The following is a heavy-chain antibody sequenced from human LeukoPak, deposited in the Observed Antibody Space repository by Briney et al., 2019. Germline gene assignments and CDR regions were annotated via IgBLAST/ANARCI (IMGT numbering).Heavy chain of an antibody. CDR3: ARRWRDSSGWYGAWYFDY. CDR2: IYHSGST. D-gene: IGHD6-19*01. Sequence: PSETLSLTCSVSGGSIRSTTYYWGWIRQPPGKGLEWIGSIYHSGSTYYNPSLKSRVTISVDTSKNQFSLKLSSVTAADTAVYYCARRWRDSSGWYGAWYFDYWGQGTLVTVSS. CDR1: GGSIRSTTYY. J-gene: IGHJ4*02. V-gene: IGHV4-39*07.